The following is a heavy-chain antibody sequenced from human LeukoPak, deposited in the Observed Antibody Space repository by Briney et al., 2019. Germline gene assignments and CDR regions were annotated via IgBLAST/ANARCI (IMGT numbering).Heavy chain of an antibody. V-gene: IGHV1-18*01. Sequence: GASVKVSCKASGYTLTSYGISWVRQAPGQGLEWMGWISAYNGNTNYAQKLQGRVTMTTDTSTSTAYMELRSLRSDDTAVYYCARVPSVVTPNDAFDIWGQGTMVTVSS. CDR1: GYTLTSYG. J-gene: IGHJ3*02. CDR3: ARVPSVVTPNDAFDI. CDR2: ISAYNGNT. D-gene: IGHD4-23*01.